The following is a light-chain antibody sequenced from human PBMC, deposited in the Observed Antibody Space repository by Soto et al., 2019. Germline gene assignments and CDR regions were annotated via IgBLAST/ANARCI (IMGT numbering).Light chain of an antibody. Sequence: DIQMTQSPSSLSAYVGDRVTITCRASQSINSYLNWYQQKPGKAPNLLIYAASSLQSVVPSKFSGSGSGTDFTLTISSLQPEDFATYYCQQSYSSPFTFGPGTKVDIK. CDR1: QSINSY. CDR3: QQSYSSPFT. V-gene: IGKV1-39*01. J-gene: IGKJ3*01. CDR2: AAS.